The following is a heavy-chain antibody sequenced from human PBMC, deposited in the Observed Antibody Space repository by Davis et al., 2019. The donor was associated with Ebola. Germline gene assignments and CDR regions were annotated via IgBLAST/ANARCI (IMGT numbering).Heavy chain of an antibody. CDR1: GFTFSDYA. CDR2: ISYDSKNT. J-gene: IGHJ4*02. Sequence: GESLKISCAASGFTFSDYAMHWVRQAPGKGLEWVAVISYDSKNTFFAASVRGRFSISRDNSNNTVYLQMNSLRAEDTAIYYCAKRQRGWATMGIDYWGQGSLVIVSS. CDR3: AKRQRGWATMGIDY. D-gene: IGHD5-24*01. V-gene: IGHV3-30*18.